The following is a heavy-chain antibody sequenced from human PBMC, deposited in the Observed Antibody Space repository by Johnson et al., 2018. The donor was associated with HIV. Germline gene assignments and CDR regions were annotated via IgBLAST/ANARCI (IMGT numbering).Heavy chain of an antibody. Sequence: QVKLVESGGGVVQPGRSLRLSCAASGFTFSNYALHWVRQAPGKGLGWVAVISYDGNNKYYADSVKGRFIISRDTSKNTRYLQMDSLRAEDTAVYYCARDKGYYGSGTDAFDIWGQGTLVTVSS. D-gene: IGHD3-10*01. CDR1: GFTFSNYA. V-gene: IGHV3-30*04. CDR2: ISYDGNNK. CDR3: ARDKGYYGSGTDAFDI. J-gene: IGHJ3*02.